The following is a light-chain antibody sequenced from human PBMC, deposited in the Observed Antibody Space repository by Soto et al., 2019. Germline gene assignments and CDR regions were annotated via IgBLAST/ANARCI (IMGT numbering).Light chain of an antibody. CDR1: QSVSSSY. J-gene: IGKJ5*01. CDR2: GAS. CDR3: QQYGSSTEIT. Sequence: EIVLTQSPGTLSLSPGERATLSCRASQSVSSSYLAWYQQKPGQAPRLLIYGASSRATGIPDRFSGSGSGTDFTLTISRLEAEDFAVYYCQQYGSSTEITFGQGTRLEIK. V-gene: IGKV3-20*01.